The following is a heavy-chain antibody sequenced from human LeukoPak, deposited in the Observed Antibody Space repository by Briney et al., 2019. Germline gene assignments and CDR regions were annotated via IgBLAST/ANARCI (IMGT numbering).Heavy chain of an antibody. V-gene: IGHV1-2*02. D-gene: IGHD6-19*01. Sequence: GASVKVSCKASGYTFTGYYMHWVRQAPGQGLEWMGWINPNSGGTNYAQKFRGRVTMTRDTSISTAYMELSRLRSDDTAVYYCARDRSYSSGWYNYWGQGTLVTVSS. CDR1: GYTFTGYY. J-gene: IGHJ4*02. CDR3: ARDRSYSSGWYNY. CDR2: INPNSGGT.